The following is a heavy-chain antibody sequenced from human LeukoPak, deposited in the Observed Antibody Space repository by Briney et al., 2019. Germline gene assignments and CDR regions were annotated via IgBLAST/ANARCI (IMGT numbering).Heavy chain of an antibody. D-gene: IGHD2-21*02. J-gene: IGHJ3*02. CDR1: GFTFSSYS. V-gene: IGHV3-21*01. CDR3: ARVKGCGGDCYYRDDAFDI. Sequence: GGSLRLSCAASGFTFSSYSMNWVRQAPGKGLEWVSSISSGSSYIYYADSVKGRFTISRDNAKNSLYLQMNSLRAEDTAVYYCARVKGCGGDCYYRDDAFDIWGQGTMVTVSS. CDR2: ISSGSSYI.